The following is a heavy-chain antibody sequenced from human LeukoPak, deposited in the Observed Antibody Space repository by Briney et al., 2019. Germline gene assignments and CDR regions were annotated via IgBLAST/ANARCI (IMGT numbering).Heavy chain of an antibody. CDR2: FDADGTTT. Sequence: GGSLRLSCAASGFTFRSYVMHWVRQAPGKGLVWVSRFDADGTTTRYADSVKGRFTISRDNAKNTLYLQMNSLRVEDTALYYCARVREDSSAWAYFDFWGQGTLVTVSS. J-gene: IGHJ4*02. CDR1: GFTFRSYV. V-gene: IGHV3-74*01. D-gene: IGHD6-6*01. CDR3: ARVREDSSAWAYFDF.